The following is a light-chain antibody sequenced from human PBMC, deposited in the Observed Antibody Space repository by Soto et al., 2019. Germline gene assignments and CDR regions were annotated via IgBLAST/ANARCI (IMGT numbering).Light chain of an antibody. Sequence: DIQMTQSPSSLSASVGDRVTITCRASQSIGIYLNWYQQKPGRPPSLLIYGASTLQGGAPSRFSGSGSGTDFTLTISSLQVEDFATYYCQQSHSSPSLTFGGGTKVDIK. CDR2: GAS. J-gene: IGKJ4*01. CDR1: QSIGIY. V-gene: IGKV1-39*01. CDR3: QQSHSSPSLT.